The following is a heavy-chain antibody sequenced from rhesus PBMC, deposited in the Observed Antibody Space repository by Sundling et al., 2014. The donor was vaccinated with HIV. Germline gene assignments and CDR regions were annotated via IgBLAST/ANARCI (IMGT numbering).Heavy chain of an antibody. CDR3: AKSPVKWNYEGGFDS. J-gene: IGHJ6*01. CDR2: INTGGGRT. D-gene: IGHD1-26*01. V-gene: IGHV3S42*01. Sequence: EVQLVESGGGLANPGGSLRLSCAASGFTFSDYYMYWVRQAPGKGLEWVSAINTGGGRTYYVDSAKGRFTISRDNSKKTFSLEMSSLRVEDTAVYYCAKSPVKWNYEGGFDSWGQGPVVTVSS. CDR1: GFTFSDYY.